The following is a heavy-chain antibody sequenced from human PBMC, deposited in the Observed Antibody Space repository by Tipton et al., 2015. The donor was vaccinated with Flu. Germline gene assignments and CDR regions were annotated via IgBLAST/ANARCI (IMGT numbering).Heavy chain of an antibody. Sequence: LSLTCTVSGGSVSSGTYYWSWIRQPPGKGLEWIGYISYSGSTNYNPSLKSRVTISVDTSKNQFSLNLSSVTAADAAVYYCARAFLSVTTYYDYRVDVWGHGTTVTVSS. D-gene: IGHD4-11*01. CDR2: ISYSGST. V-gene: IGHV4-61*01. J-gene: IGHJ6*02. CDR3: ARAFLSVTTYYDYRVDV. CDR1: GGSVSSGTYY.